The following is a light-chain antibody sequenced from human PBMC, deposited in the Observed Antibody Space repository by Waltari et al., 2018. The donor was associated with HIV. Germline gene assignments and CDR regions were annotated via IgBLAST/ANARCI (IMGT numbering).Light chain of an antibody. CDR3: QQYNSWPGT. V-gene: IGKV3-15*01. CDR2: DAS. Sequence: EIVMKQSPATLSVSPGERATLSCRASQSVSSNLAWYQHKPGQAPRLLIYDASTRATGIPARFSGSGSGTEFTLTISSLQSEDFAVYYCQQYNSWPGTFGQGTKVEIK. CDR1: QSVSSN. J-gene: IGKJ1*01.